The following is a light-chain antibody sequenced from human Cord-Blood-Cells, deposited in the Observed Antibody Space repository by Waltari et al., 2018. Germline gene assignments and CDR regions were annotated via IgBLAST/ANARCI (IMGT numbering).Light chain of an antibody. J-gene: IGLJ2*01. V-gene: IGLV3-1*01. Sequence: SYELTQPPSVYVSPGWTASITCTGARLGDKYARWYQQKPGQSPVLVIYQDSKRPSGIPERFSGSNSGNTATLTISGTQAMDEADYYCQAWDSSTVVFGGGTKLTVL. CDR3: QAWDSSTVV. CDR2: QDS. CDR1: RLGDKY.